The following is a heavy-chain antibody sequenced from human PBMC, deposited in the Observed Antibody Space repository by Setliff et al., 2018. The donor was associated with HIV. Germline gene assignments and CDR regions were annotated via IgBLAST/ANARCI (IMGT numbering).Heavy chain of an antibody. CDR1: GVSISDNNW. CDR2: GYHTGST. D-gene: IGHD3-3*01. V-gene: IGHV4-4*02. J-gene: IGHJ4*02. CDR3: AGRPLFGVVIASVAKMEFDY. Sequence: PSETLSLTCDVSGVSISDNNWWSWVRQPPGRGREGIGEGYHTGSTNYNPSLKSRVITSIDKSKNQFSLKIDSVTAADTAVYYCAGRPLFGVVIASVAKMEFDYWGQGTLVTVSS.